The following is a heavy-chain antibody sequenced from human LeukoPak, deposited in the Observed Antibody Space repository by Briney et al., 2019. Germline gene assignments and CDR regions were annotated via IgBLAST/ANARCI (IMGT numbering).Heavy chain of an antibody. V-gene: IGHV1-2*02. D-gene: IGHD3-10*01. Sequence: ASVEVSCKASGYTVTGYYMHWVRQAPGQGLEWMGWINPNSGGTNYAQKFQGRVTMTRDTSISTAYMELSRLRSDDTAVYYCASPLYGSGAYLGYWGQGTLVTVSS. CDR2: INPNSGGT. CDR3: ASPLYGSGAYLGY. CDR1: GYTVTGYY. J-gene: IGHJ4*02.